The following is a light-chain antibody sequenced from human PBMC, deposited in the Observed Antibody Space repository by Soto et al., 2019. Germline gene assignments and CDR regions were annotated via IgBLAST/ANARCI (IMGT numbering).Light chain of an antibody. J-gene: IGKJ3*01. CDR1: QDIRKY. Sequence: DIQMTQSPSSLSASVGDRVTITCQASQDIRKYLNWYQQKPGRAPKLLIYGASNLEIGVPSRFSGSGYGTDLTFTISSLQPEDIATYYCQHYDNLPPFTFGPGTKVAIK. V-gene: IGKV1-33*01. CDR2: GAS. CDR3: QHYDNLPPFT.